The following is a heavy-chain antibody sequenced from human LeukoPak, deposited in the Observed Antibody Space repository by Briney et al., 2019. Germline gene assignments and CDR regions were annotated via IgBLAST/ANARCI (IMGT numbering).Heavy chain of an antibody. CDR2: IYPGDSDT. Sequence: GESLKISCKGSGYSFTSYWIGWVRQMPGKGLEWMGIIYPGDSDTRYSPSFQGQVTTSADKSISTAYLQWSSLKASDTAMYYCARRSSSWKNWFDPWGQGTLVTVSS. CDR3: ARRSSSWKNWFDP. J-gene: IGHJ5*02. V-gene: IGHV5-51*01. D-gene: IGHD6-13*01. CDR1: GYSFTSYW.